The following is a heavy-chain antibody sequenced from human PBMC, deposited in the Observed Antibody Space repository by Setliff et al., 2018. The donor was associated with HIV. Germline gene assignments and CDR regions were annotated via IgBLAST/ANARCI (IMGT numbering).Heavy chain of an antibody. D-gene: IGHD5-12*01. V-gene: IGHV1-18*04. CDR1: GYTFINYG. J-gene: IGHJ4*02. CDR3: ARGLIVATIKGDY. Sequence: ASVKVSCKTSGYTFINYGITWVRQAPGQGLEWMGWISPYNDYTNYEQSLQGRVRMTTDTSTRTAYMDLRSLRSDDTAVYYCARGLIVATIKGDYWGQGTLVTVSS. CDR2: ISPYNDYT.